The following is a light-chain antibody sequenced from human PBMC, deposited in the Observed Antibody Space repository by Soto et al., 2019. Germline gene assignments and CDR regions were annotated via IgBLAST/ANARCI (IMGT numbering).Light chain of an antibody. Sequence: DIVMTQSPATLSVSPGDRVTLSCGASQSVGGNVAWYQQRPGQAPRLLISGASTRATGIPARFSGSGSGTEFTLTISSLQSEDFAVHDCQQYHDWPPLTFGGGTTVEIK. CDR3: QQYHDWPPLT. CDR2: GAS. CDR1: QSVGGN. V-gene: IGKV3-15*01. J-gene: IGKJ4*01.